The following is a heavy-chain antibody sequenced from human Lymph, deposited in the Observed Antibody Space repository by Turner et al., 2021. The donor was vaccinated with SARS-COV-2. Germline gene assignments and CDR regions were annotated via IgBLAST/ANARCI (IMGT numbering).Heavy chain of an antibody. CDR3: ASLKSNWKILTGRYYFDF. V-gene: IGHV1-24*01. CDR2: FDPEDGET. J-gene: IGHJ4*02. CDR1: GYTLTELS. Sequence: QVQLVQSGAEVKKPGASVKVSCKVSGYTLTELSIHWVRQAPGKGLGGMGGFDPEDGETIYAQKFQGRVTMTEDTSTDTAYMELSSLRSEDTAVYYCASLKSNWKILTGRYYFDFWGQGTLVTVSS. D-gene: IGHD1-1*01.